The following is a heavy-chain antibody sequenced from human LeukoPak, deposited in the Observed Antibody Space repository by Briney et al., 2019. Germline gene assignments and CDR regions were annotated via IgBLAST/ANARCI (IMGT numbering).Heavy chain of an antibody. Sequence: PGGSLRLSCTASGFTINNNYMSWVSQAPGKGLEWVAIIYSDRSTYYPESVKGRFTISRDDSKNMLLLQMDSLRVEDTAIYYCARDSAFSSYSNWGQGTLVTVSS. J-gene: IGHJ1*01. CDR2: IYSDRST. V-gene: IGHV3-53*01. D-gene: IGHD2-15*01. CDR1: GFTINNNY. CDR3: ARDSAFSSYSN.